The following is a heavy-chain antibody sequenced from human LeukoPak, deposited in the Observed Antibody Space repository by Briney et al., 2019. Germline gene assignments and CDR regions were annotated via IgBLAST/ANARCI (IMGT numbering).Heavy chain of an antibody. Sequence: SETLSLTCTVSGGSISSSSYYWGWIRQPPGKGLEWIGEINHSGSTNYNPSLKSRVTISVDTSKSQFSLKLTSVTAADTAVYYCASAPVGGTTLGFVYWGQGTLVTVSS. CDR2: INHSGST. CDR3: ASAPVGGTTLGFVY. J-gene: IGHJ4*02. CDR1: GGSISSSSYY. D-gene: IGHD1-26*01. V-gene: IGHV4-39*07.